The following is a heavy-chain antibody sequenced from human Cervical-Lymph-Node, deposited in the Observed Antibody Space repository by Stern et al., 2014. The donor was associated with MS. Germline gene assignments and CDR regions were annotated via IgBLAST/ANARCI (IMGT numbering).Heavy chain of an antibody. V-gene: IGHV4-31*03. CDR1: GGSISSGGYY. D-gene: IGHD3-22*01. J-gene: IGHJ4*02. Sequence: QVQLVESGPGLVKPSQTLSLTCTVSGGSISSGGYYWSWIRQHPGKGLEWIGYIYYSGSTYYNPSLKSRVTISVDTSKNQFSLKLSSVTAADTAVYYCARVVQYQTTYYYDSSGLYYFDYWGQGTLVTVSS. CDR2: IYYSGST. CDR3: ARVVQYQTTYYYDSSGLYYFDY.